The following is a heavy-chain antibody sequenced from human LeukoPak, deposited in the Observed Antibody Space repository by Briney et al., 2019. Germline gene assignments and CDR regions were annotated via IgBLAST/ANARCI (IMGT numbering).Heavy chain of an antibody. D-gene: IGHD4-17*01. CDR2: IKQDGSEK. CDR1: GFTFSSYW. V-gene: IGHV3-7*01. Sequence: PGGSLRLSCAASGFTFSSYWMSWVRQAPGKGLEWVANIKQDGSEKYYVDSVKGRFTISRDNAKNSLYLQMNSLRAEDTAVYHCARYTVTTPDYYYYYGMDVWGQGTTVTVSS. CDR3: ARYTVTTPDYYYYYGMDV. J-gene: IGHJ6*02.